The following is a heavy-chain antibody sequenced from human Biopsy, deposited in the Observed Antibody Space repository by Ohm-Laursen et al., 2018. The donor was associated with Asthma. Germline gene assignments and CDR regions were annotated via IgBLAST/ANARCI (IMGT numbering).Heavy chain of an antibody. Sequence: SQTLSLTWAVSGGSISSGGYSWSWIWQPPGKGLEWIGYIYHSGSTYYNPSLKSRVTISVDRSKNQFSLKLSSVTAADTAVYYCARVKDGYNFDYWGQGTLVTVSS. CDR3: ARVKDGYNFDY. V-gene: IGHV4-30-2*01. J-gene: IGHJ4*02. CDR1: GGSISSGGYS. D-gene: IGHD5-24*01. CDR2: IYHSGST.